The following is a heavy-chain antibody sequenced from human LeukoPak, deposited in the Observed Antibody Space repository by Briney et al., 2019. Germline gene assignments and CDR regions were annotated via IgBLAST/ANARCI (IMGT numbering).Heavy chain of an antibody. V-gene: IGHV4-31*11. J-gene: IGHJ5*02. D-gene: IGHD6-13*01. CDR1: GGSFSGYY. CDR2: IYYSGST. CDR3: ARGERAAAAYNWFDP. Sequence: SETLSLTCAVYGGSFSGYYWSWIRQHPGKGLEWIGYIYYSGSTYYNPSLKSRVTISVDTSKNQFSLKLSSVTAADTAVYYCARGERAAAAYNWFDPWGQGTLVTVSS.